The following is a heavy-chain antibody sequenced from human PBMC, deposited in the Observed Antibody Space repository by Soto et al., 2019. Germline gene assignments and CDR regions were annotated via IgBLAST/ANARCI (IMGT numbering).Heavy chain of an antibody. CDR1: GYTFTSYA. Sequence: GASVKVSCKASGYTFTSYAMHWVRQAPGQRLEWMGWINAGNGNTKYSQKFQGRVTITRDTSASTAYMELSSLRSEDTAVYYCARGPLPYYDSSGYYPPSPYGMDVWGQGTTVTVSS. V-gene: IGHV1-3*01. CDR2: INAGNGNT. D-gene: IGHD3-22*01. J-gene: IGHJ6*02. CDR3: ARGPLPYYDSSGYYPPSPYGMDV.